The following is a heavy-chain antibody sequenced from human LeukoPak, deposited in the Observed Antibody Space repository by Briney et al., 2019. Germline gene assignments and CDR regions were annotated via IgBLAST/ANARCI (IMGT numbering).Heavy chain of an antibody. CDR3: ATSATGDSTGYYYFHFHH. CDR1: GGSISSYY. J-gene: IGHJ1*01. CDR2: IYTSGRT. V-gene: IGHV4-4*07. Sequence: SETLPLTCSVSGGSISSYYWSWIRQPAGKGLEWIGRIYTSGRTDYNPSLKSRVTMSVETSKNQFSLKLTSVTAADTAVYYCATSATGDSTGYYYFHFHHWGQGTLVTVSS. D-gene: IGHD3-22*01.